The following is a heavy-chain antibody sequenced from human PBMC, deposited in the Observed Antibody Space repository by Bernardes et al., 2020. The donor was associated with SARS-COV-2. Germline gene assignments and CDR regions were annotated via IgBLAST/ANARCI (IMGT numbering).Heavy chain of an antibody. V-gene: IGHV4-34*01. CDR1: SDSFSGHF. Sequence: SETLSLTCAVYSDSFSGHFWTWTRQPPGQGLEWLGEINHSGSSNSNPSLKRRVSLSVDASKRQFSLKLRSVTAADTAVYYCARGLGHLGDFKGFDLWGQGSLVTISS. CDR2: INHSGSS. J-gene: IGHJ4*02. CDR3: ARGLGHLGDFKGFDL. D-gene: IGHD2-21*01.